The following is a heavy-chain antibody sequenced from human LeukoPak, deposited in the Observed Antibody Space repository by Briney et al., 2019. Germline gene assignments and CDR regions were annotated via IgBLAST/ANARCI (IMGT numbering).Heavy chain of an antibody. V-gene: IGHV3-74*01. J-gene: IGHJ4*02. CDR2: INTDGTVT. D-gene: IGHD6-19*01. Sequence: GGSLRLSCAASGFTFSKYWMLWVRQAPGKGLESVSRINTDGTVTTYADSVKGRFTFSRDNADNTMFQKMNSVRDEDTAVYYCATKQWLAPPPDSWGQGTPVTVSS. CDR3: ATKQWLAPPPDS. CDR1: GFTFSKYW.